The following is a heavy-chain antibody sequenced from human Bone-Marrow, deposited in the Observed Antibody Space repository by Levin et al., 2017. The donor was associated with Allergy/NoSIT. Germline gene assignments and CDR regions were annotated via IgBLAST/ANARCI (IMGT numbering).Heavy chain of an antibody. CDR3: ASLSGWYNP. CDR2: INPNSGCT. CDR1: GYTFIDYY. V-gene: IGHV1-2*02. Sequence: ASVKVSCKASGYTFIDYYIHWVRQAPGQGLEWMGWINPNSGCTEYAQKFQDRVTLARDTSISTVYLYMSSLRSDDTAMYYCASLSGWYNPWGQGSLVTVSS. J-gene: IGHJ5*02. D-gene: IGHD6-25*01.